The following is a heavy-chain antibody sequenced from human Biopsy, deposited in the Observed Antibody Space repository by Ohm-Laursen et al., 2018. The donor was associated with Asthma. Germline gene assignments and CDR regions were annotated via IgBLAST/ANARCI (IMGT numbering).Heavy chain of an antibody. CDR3: ARHVSRHHNFDY. CDR2: LIPVLGTP. D-gene: IGHD3-16*01. CDR1: GDSFSNYA. J-gene: IGHJ4*02. V-gene: IGHV1-69*01. Sequence: SSVKVSCKASGDSFSNYAISWVRQAPGQGLEWMGGLIPVLGTPDHAQMFEGRVTITADESTSTAYMELSSLSSEDTAVYYCARHVSRHHNFDYWGQGTLVTVSS.